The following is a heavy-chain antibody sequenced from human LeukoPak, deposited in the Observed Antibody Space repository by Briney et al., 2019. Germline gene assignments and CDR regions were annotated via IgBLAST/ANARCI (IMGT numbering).Heavy chain of an antibody. CDR2: INHSGST. Sequence: SETLSLTCAVYGGSFSGYYWSWIRQPPGKGLEWTGEINHSGSTNYNPSLKSRVTISVDTSKNQFSLKLSSVTAADTAVYYCARGAAKDAFDIWGQGTMVTVSS. J-gene: IGHJ3*02. D-gene: IGHD6-13*01. CDR3: ARGAAKDAFDI. V-gene: IGHV4-34*01. CDR1: GGSFSGYY.